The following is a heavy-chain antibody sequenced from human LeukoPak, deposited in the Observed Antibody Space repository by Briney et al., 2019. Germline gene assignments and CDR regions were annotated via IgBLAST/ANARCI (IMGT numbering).Heavy chain of an antibody. V-gene: IGHV4-38-2*02. CDR3: ASLGTGGWFDP. CDR2: IYHSGST. Sequence: SETLSLTCTVSGYSISSGYYWGWIRQPPGKGLKWIGSIYHSGSTYYNPSLKSRVTISVDTSKNQFSLKLSSVTAAGTAVYYCASLGTGGWFDPWGQGTLVTVSS. D-gene: IGHD1-26*01. CDR1: GYSISSGYY. J-gene: IGHJ5*02.